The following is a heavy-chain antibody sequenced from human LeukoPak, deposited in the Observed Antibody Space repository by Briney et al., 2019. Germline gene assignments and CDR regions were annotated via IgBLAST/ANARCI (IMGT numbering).Heavy chain of an antibody. Sequence: PSETLSLTCAVSGGSISSGGYSWSWIRQPPGKGLEWIGYIYHSGSTYYNPSLKSRVTISVDRSKNQFSLKLSSVTAADTAVYYCARALSLPYYYDSTWASDIWGQGTMVTVSS. J-gene: IGHJ3*02. CDR3: ARALSLPYYYDSTWASDI. D-gene: IGHD3-22*01. CDR1: GGSISSGGYS. V-gene: IGHV4-30-2*01. CDR2: IYHSGST.